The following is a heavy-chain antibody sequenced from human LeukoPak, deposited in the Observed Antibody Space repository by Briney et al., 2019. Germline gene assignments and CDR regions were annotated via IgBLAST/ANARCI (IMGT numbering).Heavy chain of an antibody. CDR2: IKQDGSEK. J-gene: IGHJ6*03. Sequence: GGSLRLSCAASGFTFSSYWMSWVRQAPGKGLEWVANIKQDGSEKYYVDSVKGRFTISRDNANNSLYLQMNSLRAEDTAVYYCARGAAPQRSYYYYYYMDVWGKGTTVTVSS. D-gene: IGHD5-24*01. V-gene: IGHV3-7*01. CDR3: ARGAAPQRSYYYYYYMDV. CDR1: GFTFSSYW.